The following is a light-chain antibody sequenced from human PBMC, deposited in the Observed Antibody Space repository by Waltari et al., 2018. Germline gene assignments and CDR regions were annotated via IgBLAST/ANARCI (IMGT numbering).Light chain of an antibody. V-gene: IGLV1-40*01. Sequence: QSVLTQPPSVSGARGQRVTISCTGRISNIAAGYAVPWHQHLPGTAPKLLLYRNTNRPSGVPDRFSGSTSGTSASASLAITGLQAGDEADYYCQSYDTSLSGWVFGGGTKVTVL. CDR2: RNT. CDR1: ISNIAAGYA. J-gene: IGLJ3*02. CDR3: QSYDTSLSGWV.